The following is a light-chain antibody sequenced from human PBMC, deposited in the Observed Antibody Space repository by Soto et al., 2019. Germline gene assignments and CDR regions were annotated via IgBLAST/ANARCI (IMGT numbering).Light chain of an antibody. J-gene: IGKJ1*01. Sequence: EILLTQYPATLSLSPGERATLSWRASQSVSSYLAWYQQRPGKAPRLLIYDASNRATGIPARLSGSGYGTDLTLTISSIENEDFEVYYCQQRSNWTPSFGHGTQVDIK. V-gene: IGKV3-11*01. CDR2: DAS. CDR1: QSVSSY. CDR3: QQRSNWTPS.